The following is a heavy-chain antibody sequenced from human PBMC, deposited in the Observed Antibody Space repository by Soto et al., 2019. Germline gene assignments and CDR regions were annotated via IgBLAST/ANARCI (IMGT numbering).Heavy chain of an antibody. CDR2: INPSGGST. V-gene: IGHV1-46*01. Sequence: QVQLVQSGAEVKKPGASVKVSCKASGYTFTSYYMHWVRQAPGQGLAWMGIINPSGGSTSYAQKFQGRVPMTRDTSTSTVYMELSSLRSEDTAVYYCARDAMGIAAAGTGAAGYWGQGTLVTVSS. CDR1: GYTFTSYY. CDR3: ARDAMGIAAAGTGAAGY. D-gene: IGHD6-13*01. J-gene: IGHJ4*02.